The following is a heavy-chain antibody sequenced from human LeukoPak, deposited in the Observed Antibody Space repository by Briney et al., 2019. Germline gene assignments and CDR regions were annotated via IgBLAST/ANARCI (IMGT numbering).Heavy chain of an antibody. CDR1: GYPFATYW. V-gene: IGHV5-51*01. Sequence: GESLKISCKGSGYPFATYWIGWVRQVPGKGLEWVGIIYPGDSDTRYSPSFQGQVAISADKSFTTPYLQWSSLKASDTAMYYCARHVVPYSSGLTGFDYWGQGTLVTVSS. CDR2: IYPGDSDT. CDR3: ARHVVPYSSGLTGFDY. J-gene: IGHJ4*02. D-gene: IGHD6-19*01.